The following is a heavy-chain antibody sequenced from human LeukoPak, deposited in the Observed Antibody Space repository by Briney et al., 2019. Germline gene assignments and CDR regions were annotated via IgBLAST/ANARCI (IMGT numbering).Heavy chain of an antibody. D-gene: IGHD5-18*01. V-gene: IGHV1-24*01. CDR3: ARGLSDTAMNDAFDI. CDR1: GYTLTELS. J-gene: IGHJ3*02. CDR2: FDPEDGET. Sequence: ASVKVSCKVSGYTLTELSMHWVRQAPGKGLEWMGGFDPEDGETIYAQKFQGRVTMTEDTSTDTAYMELSSLRSEDTAVYYCARGLSDTAMNDAFDIWGQGTMVTVSS.